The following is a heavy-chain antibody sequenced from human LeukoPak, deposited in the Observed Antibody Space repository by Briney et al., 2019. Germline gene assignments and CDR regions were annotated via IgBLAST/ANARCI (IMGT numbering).Heavy chain of an antibody. CDR2: KKHDGSDK. CDR3: ANNPPFYDGDFDY. V-gene: IGHV3-7*01. D-gene: IGHD2/OR15-2a*01. J-gene: IGHJ4*02. CDR1: GFIFCSFR. Sequence: GGSLRLSCATCGFIFCSFRMRGVRQARGRGLECVANKKHDGSDKHYVDAVRGRFTISRDNAKNSLYRQMSSLRAEDTAVYYCANNPPFYDGDFDYWGQGTLVTVSS.